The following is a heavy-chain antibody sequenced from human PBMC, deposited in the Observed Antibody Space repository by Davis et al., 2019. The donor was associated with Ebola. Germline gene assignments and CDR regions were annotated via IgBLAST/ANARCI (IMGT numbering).Heavy chain of an antibody. V-gene: IGHV3-7*01. CDR1: GFTFSSYW. CDR3: ARELYYSDY. J-gene: IGHJ4*02. D-gene: IGHD2-15*01. Sequence: ESLKISCVGSGFTFSSYWMSWVRQAPGKGLEWVANIKQDGSEMYYVDSVKGRFTISRDNAKNSLYLQVNSLRAEDTAMYYCARELYYSDYWGQGTLVTVSS. CDR2: IKQDGSEM.